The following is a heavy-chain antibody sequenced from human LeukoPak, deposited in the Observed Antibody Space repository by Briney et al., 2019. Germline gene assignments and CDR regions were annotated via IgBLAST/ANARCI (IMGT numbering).Heavy chain of an antibody. V-gene: IGHV3-21*06. Sequence: GGSLRLSCSGSGFTFRSYTMTWVRLAPGKGLEWVSSIDGDGTLKYYADSLKGRFTISRDNANNSVYLQMNSLTADDSGLYFCARDYSSGWFGKGAYWGQGTRVLVSS. CDR2: IDGDGTLK. CDR1: GFTFRSYT. CDR3: ARDYSSGWFGKGAY. D-gene: IGHD6-19*01. J-gene: IGHJ4*02.